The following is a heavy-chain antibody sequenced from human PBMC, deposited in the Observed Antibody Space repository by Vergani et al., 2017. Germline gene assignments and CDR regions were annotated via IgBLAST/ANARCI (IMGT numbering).Heavy chain of an antibody. CDR1: GFSFRGHG. V-gene: IGHV3-30*03. D-gene: IGHD1-26*01. J-gene: IGHJ4*02. CDR3: ASELRAGGRDY. CDR2: ISYDGSNK. Sequence: QVHLVESGGGVVQPGRSLTLSCVASGFSFRGHGMHWVRQAPGKGLEWVAVISYDGSNKYYADSVKGRFTISRDNSKNTLYLQMNSLRAEDTAVYYCASELRAGGRDYWGQGTLVTVSS.